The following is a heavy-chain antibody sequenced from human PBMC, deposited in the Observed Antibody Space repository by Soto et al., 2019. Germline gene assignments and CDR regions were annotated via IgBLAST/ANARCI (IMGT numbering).Heavy chain of an antibody. J-gene: IGHJ4*02. D-gene: IGHD1-1*01. V-gene: IGHV1-8*01. CDR3: ARRAETNGWNGFGADKYYFDF. CDR1: GYTFTSYD. CDR2: LNPNTGNS. Sequence: QVQLVQSGAEVRKPRASVKVSCEASGYTFTSYDIYWVRQATGQGLEWMGWLNPNTGNSGYAQKFQGRITVTSDTSINTVHMELSSLRSEDTAVYYCARRAETNGWNGFGADKYYFDFWGQGTLVTVSS.